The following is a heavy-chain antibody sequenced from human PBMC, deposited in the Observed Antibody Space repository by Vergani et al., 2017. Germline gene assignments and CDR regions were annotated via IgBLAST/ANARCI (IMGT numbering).Heavy chain of an antibody. V-gene: IGHV4-4*07. CDR1: GGSISSYY. CDR2: IYTSGST. CDR3: ASDLYCSSTSCPVRYYYYYYMDV. J-gene: IGHJ6*03. Sequence: QVQLQESGPGLVKPSETLSLTCTVSGGSISSYYWSWIRQPAGKGLEWIGRIYTSGSTNYNPSLKSRVTMSVDTSKNQFSLKLSSVTAADTAVYYCASDLYCSSTSCPVRYYYYYYMDVWGKGP. D-gene: IGHD2-2*01.